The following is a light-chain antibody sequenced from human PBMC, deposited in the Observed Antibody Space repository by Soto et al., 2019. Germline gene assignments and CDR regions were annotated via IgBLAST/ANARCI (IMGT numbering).Light chain of an antibody. CDR3: QQSYTLPNT. Sequence: DTQMTQSPSSLSASVGDRVTITCRASQNITHYLNWYQHQPGKAPKLLIYGASSLQSGVPSRFSGGGSGTDFTLTITNLQPEDFATYYCQQSYTLPNTFGQGTNLEIK. CDR2: GAS. CDR1: QNITHY. J-gene: IGKJ2*01. V-gene: IGKV1-39*01.